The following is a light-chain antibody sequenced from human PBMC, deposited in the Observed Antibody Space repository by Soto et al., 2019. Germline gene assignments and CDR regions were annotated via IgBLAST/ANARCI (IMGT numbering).Light chain of an antibody. CDR2: KAS. Sequence: DIQMTQSPSTLSASVGDRVTITCRASQNINNWLAWYQQKPGQAPKLLIYKASNLESGVPSRFSGSGSGTEFTLSISSLQPDDFATYYCQQYSSSSTTFGQGTKVEVK. V-gene: IGKV1-5*03. J-gene: IGKJ1*01. CDR1: QNINNW. CDR3: QQYSSSSTT.